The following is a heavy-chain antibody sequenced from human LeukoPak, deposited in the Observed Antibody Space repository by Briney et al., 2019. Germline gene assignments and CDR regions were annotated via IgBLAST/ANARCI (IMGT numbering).Heavy chain of an antibody. Sequence: SETLSLTCTVSGGSISSYYWSWIRQPPGKGLEWIGYIYYSGGTNYNPSLKSRVTISVDTSKNQFSLKLSSVTAADTAVYYCARDRGVMVRGNNNWFDPWGQGTLATVSS. D-gene: IGHD3-10*01. J-gene: IGHJ5*02. CDR3: ARDRGVMVRGNNNWFDP. CDR2: IYYSGGT. CDR1: GGSISSYY. V-gene: IGHV4-59*01.